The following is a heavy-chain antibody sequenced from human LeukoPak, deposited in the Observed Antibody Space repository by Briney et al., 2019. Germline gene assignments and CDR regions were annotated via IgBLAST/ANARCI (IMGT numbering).Heavy chain of an antibody. CDR2: IYHSGTT. CDR1: GYSITSSSW. V-gene: IGHV4-28*01. J-gene: IGHJ4*02. Sequence: PSETLSLTCAVSGYSITSSSWWGWIRQPPGQGLEWIGYIYHSGTTYYNPSLQSRVTMSVDTSKNQFSLKLSSVTAVDTAVYYCARKENVYYYFDYWGQGTLVTVSS. CDR3: ARKENVYYYFDY. D-gene: IGHD3-10*01.